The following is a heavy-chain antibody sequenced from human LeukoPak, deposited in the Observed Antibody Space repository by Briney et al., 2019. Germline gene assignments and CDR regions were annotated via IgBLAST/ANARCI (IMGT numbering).Heavy chain of an antibody. CDR2: IYYSGST. J-gene: IGHJ4*02. V-gene: IGHV4-39*02. Sequence: SETLSLTCTVSGGSISSSSYYWGWIRQPPGKGLDWIGSIYYSGSTYYNPSLKSRVTISVDTSKNQFSLKLSSVTAADTAVYYCARDPRAIAAAGIDWGQGTLVTVSS. CDR1: GGSISSSSYY. CDR3: ARDPRAIAAAGID. D-gene: IGHD6-13*01.